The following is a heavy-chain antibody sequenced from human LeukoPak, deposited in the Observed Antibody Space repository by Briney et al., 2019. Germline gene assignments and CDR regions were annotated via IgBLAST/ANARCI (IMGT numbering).Heavy chain of an antibody. Sequence: GESLKISCKGSGYSFTNYWIGWVRQMPGKGLEWMGLIYPGDSDTIYSPSFQGQVTISADKSISTTYLQWSSLKASDTAMYYCARSQGYCSGGSCLQGDWFDPWGRGTLVTVSS. J-gene: IGHJ5*02. D-gene: IGHD2-15*01. CDR1: GYSFTNYW. V-gene: IGHV5-51*01. CDR2: IYPGDSDT. CDR3: ARSQGYCSGGSCLQGDWFDP.